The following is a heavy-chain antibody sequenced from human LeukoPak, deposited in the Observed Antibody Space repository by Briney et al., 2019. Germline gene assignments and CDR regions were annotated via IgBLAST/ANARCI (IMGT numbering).Heavy chain of an antibody. CDR3: AKGSLTGFPFDY. J-gene: IGHJ4*02. V-gene: IGHV3-23*01. D-gene: IGHD7-27*01. CDR1: GFTFSSYA. Sequence: PGGCLRLSCPPSGFTFSSYAMSWVRQAPGKGLEWVSATRGIVGSTYYADSVKGPFTISRDNSKNTLYLQMNSLRAEDTAVYYCAKGSLTGFPFDYWGQGTLVTVSS. CDR2: TRGIVGST.